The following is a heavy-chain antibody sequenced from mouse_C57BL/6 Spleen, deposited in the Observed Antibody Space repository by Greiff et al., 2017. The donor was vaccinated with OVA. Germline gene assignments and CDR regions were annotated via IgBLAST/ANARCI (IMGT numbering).Heavy chain of an antibody. CDR2: INPGSGGT. Sequence: QIQLQQSGAELVRPGTSVKVSCKASGYAFTNYLIEWVKQRPGQGLEWIGVINPGSGGTNYNEKFKGKATLTADKSSSTAYMQLSSLTSEDSAVYFCAREGLLFDYWGQGTTLTVSS. D-gene: IGHD3-1*01. V-gene: IGHV1-54*01. J-gene: IGHJ2*01. CDR1: GYAFTNYL. CDR3: AREGLLFDY.